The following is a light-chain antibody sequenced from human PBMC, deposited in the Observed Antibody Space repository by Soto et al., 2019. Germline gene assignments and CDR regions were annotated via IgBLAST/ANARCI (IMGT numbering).Light chain of an antibody. CDR3: CSYAGSYTWV. CDR2: DVS. V-gene: IGLV2-11*01. Sequence: QSALTQPRSVSGSPGQSVTISCTGTSSDVGGYKYVSWYQHHPGKAPKLMIYDVSKRPSGVPDRFSGSKSDNTASLAISGLQAEDEAEYFCCSYAGSYTWVFGGGTKVTVL. CDR1: SSDVGGYKY. J-gene: IGLJ3*02.